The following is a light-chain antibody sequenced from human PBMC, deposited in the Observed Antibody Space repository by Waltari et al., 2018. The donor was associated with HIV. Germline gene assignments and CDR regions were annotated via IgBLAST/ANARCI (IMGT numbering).Light chain of an antibody. CDR2: DVT. CDR1: SRYVGGYNY. J-gene: IGLJ2*01. V-gene: IGLV2-8*01. Sequence: QSALTQPPSASGSPGPSVTIPRPGTSRYVGGYNYVSWYQQLPGRAPKLMIYDVTKRPSRVPDRFSGSKSGNTASLTVSGLQAEDEADYFCSSYSGSNTLVFGGGTKLTVL. CDR3: SSYSGSNTLV.